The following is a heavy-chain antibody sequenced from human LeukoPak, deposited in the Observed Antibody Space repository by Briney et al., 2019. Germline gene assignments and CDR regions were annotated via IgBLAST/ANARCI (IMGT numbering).Heavy chain of an antibody. D-gene: IGHD3-22*01. Sequence: ASVKVFCNVPGYTFTSYDINWVRQATGQGLEWMGWMNPDSGNTGYAQKFQGRVTITRNTSISTAYMERSSLRSEDTAVYYCASHYYDSSGYQPWGQGTLVTVPS. CDR2: MNPDSGNT. CDR1: GYTFTSYD. V-gene: IGHV1-8*03. CDR3: ASHYYDSSGYQP. J-gene: IGHJ5*02.